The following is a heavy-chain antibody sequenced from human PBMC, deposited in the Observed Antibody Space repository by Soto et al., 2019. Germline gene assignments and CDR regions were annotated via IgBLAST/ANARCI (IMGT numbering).Heavy chain of an antibody. J-gene: IGHJ6*02. CDR1: GGSISSYY. D-gene: IGHD6-19*01. CDR2: IYHSGST. CDR3: ARDHLAVAGQDGYYYYYGMDV. Sequence: SETLSLTCTVSGGSISSYYWSWIRQPPGKGLEWIGEIYHSGSTNYNPSLKSRVTISVDKSKNQFSLKLSSVTAADTAVYYCARDHLAVAGQDGYYYYYGMDVWGQGTTVTVSS. V-gene: IGHV4-59*12.